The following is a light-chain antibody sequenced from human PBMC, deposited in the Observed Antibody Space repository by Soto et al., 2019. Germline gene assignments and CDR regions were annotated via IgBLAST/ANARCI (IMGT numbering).Light chain of an antibody. CDR3: QQYNTGLVYT. V-gene: IGKV3-15*01. CDR1: QSVSSN. Sequence: EIVMTQSPSTLSVSPGERVTLSCRASQSVSSNLAWYQQKPGQAPSLLIYVASTRSTGIPARFSGSGSGTAFPLTISSLQSEDFADYYCQQYNTGLVYTFGQGTKLEIK. J-gene: IGKJ2*01. CDR2: VAS.